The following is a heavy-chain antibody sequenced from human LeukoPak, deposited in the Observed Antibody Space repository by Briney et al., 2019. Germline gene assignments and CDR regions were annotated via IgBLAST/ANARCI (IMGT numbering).Heavy chain of an antibody. Sequence: SETLSLTCAVYGGSFSGYYWSWIRQPPGKGLEWIGEINHSGSTNYNPSLKSRVTISVDTSKNQFSLKLSSVTAADTAVYYCARDDDGEIDYWGQGTLVTVSS. D-gene: IGHD4-17*01. CDR1: GGSFSGYY. V-gene: IGHV4-34*01. CDR3: ARDDDGEIDY. J-gene: IGHJ4*02. CDR2: INHSGST.